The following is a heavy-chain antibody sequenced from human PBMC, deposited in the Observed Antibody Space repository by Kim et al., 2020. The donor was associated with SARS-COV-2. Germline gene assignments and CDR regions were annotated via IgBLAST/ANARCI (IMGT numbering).Heavy chain of an antibody. V-gene: IGHV4-31*02. J-gene: IGHJ4*02. D-gene: IGHD5-12*01. Sequence: YSNPPLKSRVTISVDTSKNQFSLKLSPVTAADTAVYYCARSSGYDYNFDYWGQGTLVTVSS. CDR3: ARSSGYDYNFDY.